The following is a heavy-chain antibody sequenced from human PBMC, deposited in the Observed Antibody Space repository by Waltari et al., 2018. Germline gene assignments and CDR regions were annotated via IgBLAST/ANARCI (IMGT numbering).Heavy chain of an antibody. V-gene: IGHV4-39*01. Sequence: QVQLQESGPGLVKPTETLSLTCTVTGAPVSGHLYYWGWVRQSPGEGLGWIGSVSARGATSYSPSVRRRITVSIDSSKNQFSLRLTSVTAADTALYFCARYSYTYDQNGYHDAWGQGTLVTVSS. CDR2: VSARGAT. CDR1: GAPVSGHLYY. D-gene: IGHD3-16*01. CDR3: ARYSYTYDQNGYHDA. J-gene: IGHJ4*02.